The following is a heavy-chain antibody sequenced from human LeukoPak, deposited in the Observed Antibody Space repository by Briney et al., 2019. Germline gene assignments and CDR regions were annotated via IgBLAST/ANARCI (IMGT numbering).Heavy chain of an antibody. Sequence: GGSLRLSCAASGFTFSSYGMHWVRQAPGKRLEWVAFIRYDGSNKYYADSVKGRFTISRDNSKNTLYLQMNSLRAEDTAVYYCAKDIFQLAPPLDYWGQGTLVTASS. CDR3: AKDIFQLAPPLDY. V-gene: IGHV3-30*02. CDR1: GFTFSSYG. J-gene: IGHJ4*02. CDR2: IRYDGSNK. D-gene: IGHD2-2*01.